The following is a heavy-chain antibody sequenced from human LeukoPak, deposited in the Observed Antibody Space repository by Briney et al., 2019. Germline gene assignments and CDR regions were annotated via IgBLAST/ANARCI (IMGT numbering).Heavy chain of an antibody. CDR2: ISWNSGII. Sequence: SLRLSCAASGFTFDDCAMHWLRQAPGKGVEWVSGISWNSGIIGYADSVRRRFTISRDNARNSLYLQMNSLRADDTALYYCAKGVTLLRGGPDYWGQGTLVTVSS. D-gene: IGHD3-10*01. CDR3: AKGVTLLRGGPDY. V-gene: IGHV3-9*01. J-gene: IGHJ4*02. CDR1: GFTFDDCA.